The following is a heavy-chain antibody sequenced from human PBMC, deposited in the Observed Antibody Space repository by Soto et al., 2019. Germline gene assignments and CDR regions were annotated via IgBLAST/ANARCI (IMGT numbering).Heavy chain of an antibody. D-gene: IGHD1-26*01. CDR2: IRGKAYSGTT. Sequence: GGSLRLSCTTSGFTFGGYAMSWVRQAPGKGLEWVGFIRGKAYSGTTEYAASVRGRFTISRDDSKSIAYLQMNSLESEDTAVYYCATDSDGSYGPFDYWGQGTLVTVSS. CDR3: ATDSDGSYGPFDY. CDR1: GFTFGGYA. V-gene: IGHV3-49*04. J-gene: IGHJ4*02.